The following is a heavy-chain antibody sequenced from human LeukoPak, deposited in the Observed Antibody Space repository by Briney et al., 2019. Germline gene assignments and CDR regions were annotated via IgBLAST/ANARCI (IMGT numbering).Heavy chain of an antibody. D-gene: IGHD5-12*01. CDR1: GFTFSSYA. V-gene: IGHV3-30*01. Sequence: GGSLRLSCAASGFTFSSYAMHWVRQAPGKGLEWVAVISYDGSNKYYADSVKGRFTISRDNSKNTLYLQMNSLRAEDTAVYYCARVRGGYIHKDCFDYWGQGTLVTVSS. CDR2: ISYDGSNK. CDR3: ARVRGGYIHKDCFDY. J-gene: IGHJ4*02.